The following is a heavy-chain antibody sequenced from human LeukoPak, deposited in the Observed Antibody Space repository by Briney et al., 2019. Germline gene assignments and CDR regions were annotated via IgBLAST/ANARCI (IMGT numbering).Heavy chain of an antibody. CDR2: IYYSGST. V-gene: IGHV4-61*01. Sequence: SETLSLTCTVSGGSVCSGSYYWSWIRQPPGKGLEWIGYIYYSGSTNYNPSLKSRVTISVDTSKNRFSLKLSSVTAADTAVYYCARDHEVVGALDYWGQGTLVTVSS. CDR3: ARDHEVVGALDY. CDR1: GGSVCSGSYY. J-gene: IGHJ4*02. D-gene: IGHD1-26*01.